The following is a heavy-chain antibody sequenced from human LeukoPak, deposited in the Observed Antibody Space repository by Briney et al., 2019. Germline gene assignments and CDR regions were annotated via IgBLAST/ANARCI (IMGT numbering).Heavy chain of an antibody. CDR1: GFTFSSYA. V-gene: IGHV3-23*01. Sequence: GGSLRLSCAASGFTFSSYAMSWVRQAPGKGLEWVSAISGSGGSTYYADSVKGRFTISRDNSKNTLYLQMNSLRAEDTAIYYCARWKESGWVTDYWGQGTLVTVSS. D-gene: IGHD6-19*01. CDR3: ARWKESGWVTDY. J-gene: IGHJ4*02. CDR2: ISGSGGST.